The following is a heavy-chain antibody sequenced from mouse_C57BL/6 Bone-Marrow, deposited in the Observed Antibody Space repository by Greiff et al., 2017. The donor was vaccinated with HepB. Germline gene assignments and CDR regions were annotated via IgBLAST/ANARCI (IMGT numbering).Heavy chain of an antibody. J-gene: IGHJ3*01. CDR1: GYTFTSYG. D-gene: IGHD2-3*01. CDR3: ARFGYCSWFAY. Sequence: VKLMESGAELARPGASVKLSCKASGYTFTSYGISWVKQRTGQGLEWIGEIYPRSGNTYYNEKFKGKATLTADKSSSTAYMELRSLTSEDSAVYFCARFGYCSWFAYWGQGTLVTVSA. V-gene: IGHV1-81*01. CDR2: IYPRSGNT.